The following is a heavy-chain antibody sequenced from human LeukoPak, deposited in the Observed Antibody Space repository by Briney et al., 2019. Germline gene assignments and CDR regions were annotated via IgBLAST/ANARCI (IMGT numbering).Heavy chain of an antibody. J-gene: IGHJ4*02. CDR3: TTVSLVVVAAASNV. CDR2: IKSKTDGGTT. CDR1: GFRFTDAW. Sequence: PGGSLRLSCAASGFRFTDAWMNWVRQAPGKGLEWVGRIKSKTDGGTTDYAPPVKGRFTISRDDSKNTLYLQMSSLRTEDTAVYYCTTVSLVVVAAASNVWGQGTLVTVSS. V-gene: IGHV3-15*01. D-gene: IGHD2-2*01.